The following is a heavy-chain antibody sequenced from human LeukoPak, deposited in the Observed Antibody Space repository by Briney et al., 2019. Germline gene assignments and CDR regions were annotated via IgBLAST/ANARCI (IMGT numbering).Heavy chain of an antibody. CDR1: GFTFSSHA. D-gene: IGHD3-3*01. CDR2: ICGLGGST. J-gene: IGHJ4*02. Sequence: GGSLRLSCAASGFTFSSHAMGWVRQAPGKGLEWVSRICGLGGSTYYAGSVKGRFTISRDNSQNTLYLHMNSLRAGDTAVYYCARDPGVVAFHYFDYWGQGSLVTVSS. CDR3: ARDPGVVAFHYFDY. V-gene: IGHV3-23*01.